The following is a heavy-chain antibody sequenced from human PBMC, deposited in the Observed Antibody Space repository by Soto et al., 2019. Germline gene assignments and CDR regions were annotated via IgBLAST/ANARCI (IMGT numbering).Heavy chain of an antibody. CDR3: AKDSRGYSDSW. CDR2: ISGSGGST. V-gene: IGHV3-23*01. CDR1: GFTFSSYA. J-gene: IGHJ4*02. Sequence: GGSLRLSCAASGFTFSSYAMSWVRQAPGKGLEWVSAISGSGGSTYYADSVKGRFTISRDNSKNTLYLQMNSLRAEDTAVYYRAKDSRGYSDSWWGQGTLVTVSS. D-gene: IGHD5-12*01.